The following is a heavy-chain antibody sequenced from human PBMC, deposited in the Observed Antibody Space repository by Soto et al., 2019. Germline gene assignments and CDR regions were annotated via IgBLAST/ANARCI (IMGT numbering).Heavy chain of an antibody. CDR1: GFTFSSYA. CDR2: ISGSGGST. V-gene: IGHV3-23*01. D-gene: IGHD3-16*02. Sequence: GGSLRLSCAASGFTFSSYAMSWVRQAPGKGLEWVSAISGSGGSTYYADSVKGRFTTSRDNSKNTLYLQMNSLRAEDTAVYYCAKSYDYIWGSYRTLGYWGQGTLVTVSS. CDR3: AKSYDYIWGSYRTLGY. J-gene: IGHJ4*02.